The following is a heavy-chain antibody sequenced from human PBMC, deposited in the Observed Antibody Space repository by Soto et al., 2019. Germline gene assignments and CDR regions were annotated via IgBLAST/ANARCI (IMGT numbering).Heavy chain of an antibody. CDR2: TYYKSKCNN. CDR1: GRSVSSNIAG. Sequence: SQTLSVTRVISGRSVSSNIAGWNSIRQSPSRGLEWLRRTYYKSKCNNDYSLSVKSRITINPDTSKNQFSLHLYSVTPEDTAVYYCTGINWFRGMDVWGQGTTVTVSS. J-gene: IGHJ6*02. V-gene: IGHV6-1*01. D-gene: IGHD3-10*01. CDR3: TGINWFRGMDV.